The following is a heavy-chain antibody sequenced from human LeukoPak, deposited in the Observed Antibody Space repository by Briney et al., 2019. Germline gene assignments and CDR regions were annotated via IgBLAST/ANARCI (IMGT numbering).Heavy chain of an antibody. CDR1: GGSISSYY. D-gene: IGHD5-24*01. Sequence: SETLSLTCTVSGGSISSYYWSWIRQPPGKVLEWIGYIYYSGSTNYNPSLKSRVTISVDTYKNQFSLQLSSVTAADTAVYYCARVSRDGYNYLGYWGQGTLVTVSS. CDR3: ARVSRDGYNYLGY. V-gene: IGHV4-59*01. J-gene: IGHJ4*02. CDR2: IYYSGST.